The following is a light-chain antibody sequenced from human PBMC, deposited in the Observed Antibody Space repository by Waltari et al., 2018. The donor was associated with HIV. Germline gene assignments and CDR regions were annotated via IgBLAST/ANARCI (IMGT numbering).Light chain of an antibody. Sequence: DIQMTQSPYTLSASVGDSVTITCRASQSICSSLAWYQKKSGKAPKFLIDKASSLESGVPSRFSGSGSGTEFTLTISSLQPDDFATYYCQQYFGQGTRLEIK. CDR1: QSICSS. CDR2: KAS. V-gene: IGKV1-5*03. J-gene: IGKJ5*01. CDR3: QQY.